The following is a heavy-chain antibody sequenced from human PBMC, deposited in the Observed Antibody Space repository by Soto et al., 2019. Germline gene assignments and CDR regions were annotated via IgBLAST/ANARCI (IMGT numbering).Heavy chain of an antibody. J-gene: IGHJ6*01. D-gene: IGHD3-10*01. Sequence: EVQLLASGGGLIQPGGSLRVSCAASGFTFRTYAMTWVRQVPGKGLEWVSAISGDGAVTYHADSVKGRFTISRDNNKNTLYLQMNSLRGDDTAIYYCAGQSIYYGSGRFYYGLDVW. V-gene: IGHV3-23*01. CDR1: GFTFRTYA. CDR3: AGQSIYYGSGRFYYGLDV. CDR2: ISGDGAVT.